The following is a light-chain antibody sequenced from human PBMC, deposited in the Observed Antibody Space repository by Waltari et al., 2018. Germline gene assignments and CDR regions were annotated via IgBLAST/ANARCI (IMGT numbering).Light chain of an antibody. J-gene: IGKJ1*01. Sequence: AIRITQSPSSLSASPRDRVTISCRASQGIGSYLAWYQQKPGRAPNLLIYAASTLQSGVPSRFSGGGSGTDFTLTITCLQSEDFATYYCQQYYDYPRTFGQGTKVEIK. CDR2: AAS. CDR1: QGIGSY. V-gene: IGKV1-8*01. CDR3: QQYYDYPRT.